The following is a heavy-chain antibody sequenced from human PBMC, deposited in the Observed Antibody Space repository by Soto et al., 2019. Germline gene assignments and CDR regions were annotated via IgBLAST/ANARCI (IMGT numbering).Heavy chain of an antibody. CDR3: ASCRSTSCFYFDY. D-gene: IGHD2-2*01. J-gene: IGHJ4*02. V-gene: IGHV1-69*02. CDR1: GGTFSSYT. Sequence: SVKVSCKASGGTFSSYTISWVRQAPGQGLEWMGRIIPILGIANYAQKFQGRVTITADKSTSTAYMELSSLRSEDTAVYYCASCRSTSCFYFDYWGQGTLVTSPQ. CDR2: IIPILGIA.